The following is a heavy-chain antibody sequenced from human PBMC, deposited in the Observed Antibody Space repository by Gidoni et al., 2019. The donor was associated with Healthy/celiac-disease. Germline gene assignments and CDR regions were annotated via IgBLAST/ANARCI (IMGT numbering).Heavy chain of an antibody. CDR2: ISGDGGST. D-gene: IGHD1-26*01. CDR3: AKDIKDSGSYYGAPGTL. CDR1: GFTFDDYA. V-gene: IGHV3-43*02. Sequence: EVQLVESGGGVVQPGGSLRLSCAASGFTFDDYAMHWVRQAPGKGREWVSLISGDGGSTYYADSVKGRFTISRDNSKNSLYLQMNSLRTEDTALYYCAKDIKDSGSYYGAPGTLWGQGTLVTVSS. J-gene: IGHJ4*02.